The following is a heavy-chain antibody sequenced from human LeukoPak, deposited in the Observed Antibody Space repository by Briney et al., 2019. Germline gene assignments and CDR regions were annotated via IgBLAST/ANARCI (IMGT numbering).Heavy chain of an antibody. CDR3: ASSEYYYDSSGYYSA. V-gene: IGHV4-34*01. D-gene: IGHD3-22*01. CDR1: GGSFSGYY. CDR2: INHSGST. J-gene: IGHJ5*02. Sequence: PSETLSLTCAVYGGSFSGYYWSWIRQPPGKGLEWIGEINHSGSTNYNPSLKSRVTISVDTSKNQFSLKLSSVTAADTAVYYCASSEYYYDSSGYYSAWGQGALVTVSS.